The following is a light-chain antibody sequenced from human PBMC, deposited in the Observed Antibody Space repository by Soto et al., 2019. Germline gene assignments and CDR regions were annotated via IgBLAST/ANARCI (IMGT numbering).Light chain of an antibody. CDR3: SSYTSYTTLWV. CDR2: NNN. J-gene: IGLJ3*02. V-gene: IGLV1-47*02. Sequence: QSVLTQPPSASGTPGQRVTISCSGSSSNIGSNYVYWYQQLPGTAPKLLIYNNNQRPSGVPDRFSGSKSGTSASLAISGLRSEDEADYYCSSYTSYTTLWVFGGGTKLTVL. CDR1: SSNIGSNY.